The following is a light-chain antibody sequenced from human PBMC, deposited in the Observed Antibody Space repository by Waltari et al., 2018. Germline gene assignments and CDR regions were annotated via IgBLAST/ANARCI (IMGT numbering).Light chain of an antibody. J-gene: IGLJ2*01. Sequence: SELTQDPAVSVALGQTIRITCQGDNLRTSYASWYQVKPGQAPVLVMFGKAKRPSVVPDRLSADTSETTSSLTITGAQAEDEADYYCSSRNGRARQVVFAGETKVTV. CDR2: GKA. CDR1: NLRTSY. V-gene: IGLV3-19*01. CDR3: SSRNGRARQVV.